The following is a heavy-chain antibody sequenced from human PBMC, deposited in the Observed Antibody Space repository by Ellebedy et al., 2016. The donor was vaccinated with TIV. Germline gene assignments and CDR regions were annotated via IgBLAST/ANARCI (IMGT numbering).Heavy chain of an antibody. J-gene: IGHJ3*02. D-gene: IGHD4-17*01. Sequence: GGSLRLSCSASGFTFTKYAMHWVRQAPGKGLEWVANINQGGSETYYVDSVKGRFTISRDNAKNSLFLQMNSLRAEDTAVYYCATDGSYGDYRSPTHAFEMWGQGTLVTVSS. CDR3: ATDGSYGDYRSPTHAFEM. V-gene: IGHV3-7*01. CDR1: GFTFTKYA. CDR2: INQGGSET.